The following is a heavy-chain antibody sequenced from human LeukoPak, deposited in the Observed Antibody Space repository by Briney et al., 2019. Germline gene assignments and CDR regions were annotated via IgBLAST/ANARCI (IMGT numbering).Heavy chain of an antibody. Sequence: GRSLRLSCAASGFTFSNYAMHWVRQAPGKGLEWVTVRSYDGSHKYYADSVKGRFTISRDNSKNTLYLQMNSLRAEDTAVYYCARRNGDYGLDYWGQGTLVTVSS. D-gene: IGHD4-17*01. CDR1: GFTFSNYA. CDR3: ARRNGDYGLDY. J-gene: IGHJ4*02. CDR2: RSYDGSHK. V-gene: IGHV3-30*04.